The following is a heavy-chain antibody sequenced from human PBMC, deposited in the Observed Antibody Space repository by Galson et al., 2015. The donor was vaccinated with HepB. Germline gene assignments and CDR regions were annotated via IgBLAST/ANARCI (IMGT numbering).Heavy chain of an antibody. V-gene: IGHV1-8*01. J-gene: IGHJ3*02. CDR1: GYTFTSYD. D-gene: IGHD3-22*01. CDR3: ASLQESSGYYLADAFDI. CDR2: MNPNSGNT. Sequence: SGYTFTSYDINWVRQATGQGLEWMGWMNPNSGNTGYAQKFQGRVTMTRNTSISTAYMELSSLRSEDTAVYYCASLQESSGYYLADAFDIWGQGTMVTVSS.